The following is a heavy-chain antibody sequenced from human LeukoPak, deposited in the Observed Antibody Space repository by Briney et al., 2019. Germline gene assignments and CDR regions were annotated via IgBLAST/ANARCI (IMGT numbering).Heavy chain of an antibody. CDR1: GFTFSSYW. Sequence: PGGSLRLSCAASGFTFSSYWMLWVRQGKGLVWVSRINSDGSSTAYADSVKGRFTISRDNAKNSLYLQMNSLSAEDTAVYYCARGGTTFEHWGQGTLVTVSS. V-gene: IGHV3-74*01. D-gene: IGHD1-1*01. CDR3: ARGGTTFEH. CDR2: INSDGSST. J-gene: IGHJ4*02.